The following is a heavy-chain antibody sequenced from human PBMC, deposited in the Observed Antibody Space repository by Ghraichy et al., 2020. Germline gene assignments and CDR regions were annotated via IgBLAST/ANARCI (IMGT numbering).Heavy chain of an antibody. V-gene: IGHV3-48*02. Sequence: GGSLRLSCVGSGFTFSGYSLNWVRQSPGKGLEWVSYITSSSRTISYADSVKGRFTISRDNALNSLYLQMNSLRDEDTAVYYCARGSKVVRFFYYDGMDVWGQGTTVTVSS. J-gene: IGHJ6*02. D-gene: IGHD4-23*01. CDR2: ITSSSRTI. CDR1: GFTFSGYS. CDR3: ARGSKVVRFFYYDGMDV.